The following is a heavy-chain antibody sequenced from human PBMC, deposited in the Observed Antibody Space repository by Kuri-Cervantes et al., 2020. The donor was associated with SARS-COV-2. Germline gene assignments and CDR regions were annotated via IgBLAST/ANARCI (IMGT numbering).Heavy chain of an antibody. J-gene: IGHJ6*02. CDR2: INPILGIA. V-gene: IGHV1-69*10. CDR3: ARTTEWSGGSCYNYYYYGMNV. D-gene: IGHD2-15*01. Sequence: SVKVSCKASGYTFSSYAISWVRQAPGQGLEWMGGINPILGIANYAQKFQGRVTITADKSTSTAYMELSRLRSEDTAVYYCARTTEWSGGSCYNYYYYGMNVWGQGTTVTVSS. CDR1: GYTFSSYA.